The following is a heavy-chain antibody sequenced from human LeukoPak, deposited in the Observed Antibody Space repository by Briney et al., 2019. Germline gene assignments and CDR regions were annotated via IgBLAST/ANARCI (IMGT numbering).Heavy chain of an antibody. CDR2: IIPILGIA. CDR1: GGTFSSYA. D-gene: IGHD3-3*01. CDR3: ARARITIFGVVINYYYYGMDV. J-gene: IGHJ6*02. Sequence: ASVKVSCKASGGTFSSYAISWVRQAPGQGLEWMGKIIPILGIANYAQKFQGRVTITADKSTSTAYMELSSLRSEDTAVYYCARARITIFGVVINYYYYGMDVWGQGTTVTVSS. V-gene: IGHV1-69*04.